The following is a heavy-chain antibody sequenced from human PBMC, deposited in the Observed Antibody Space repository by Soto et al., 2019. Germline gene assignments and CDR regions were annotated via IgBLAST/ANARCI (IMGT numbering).Heavy chain of an antibody. J-gene: IGHJ4*02. Sequence: GGSLRLSCAASGFTFSSYAMSWVRQAPGKGLEWVSAISGSGGSTYYADSVKGRFTISRDNSKNTLYLQMNSLRAEDTAVYYCAALGYCTNGVCQKTNPQFDYWGQGTLVTVSS. D-gene: IGHD2-8*01. CDR3: AALGYCTNGVCQKTNPQFDY. V-gene: IGHV3-23*01. CDR1: GFTFSSYA. CDR2: ISGSGGST.